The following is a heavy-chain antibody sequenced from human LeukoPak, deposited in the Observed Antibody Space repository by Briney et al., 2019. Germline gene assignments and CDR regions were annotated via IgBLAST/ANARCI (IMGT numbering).Heavy chain of an antibody. J-gene: IGHJ4*02. Sequence: GGSLRLSCAPSGFTFSNYWMSWVRQAPGKGLEWVSAIGGSGGGTYYADSVRGRFTISRDNSNNTLYLQMNSLRADDTAVYYCAKDHYDFWSGYPPNWGQGTLVTVSS. CDR1: GFTFSNYW. V-gene: IGHV3-23*01. CDR3: AKDHYDFWSGYPPN. CDR2: IGGSGGGT. D-gene: IGHD3-3*01.